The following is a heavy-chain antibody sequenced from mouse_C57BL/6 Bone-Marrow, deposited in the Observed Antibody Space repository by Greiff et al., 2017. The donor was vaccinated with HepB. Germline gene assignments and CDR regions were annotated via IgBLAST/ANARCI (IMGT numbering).Heavy chain of an antibody. CDR3: AREEGLTGTDFDY. D-gene: IGHD4-1*01. J-gene: IGHJ2*01. Sequence: LMESGPGLVKPSQSLSLTCSVTGYSITSGYYWNWIRQFPGNKLEWMGYISYDGSNNYNPSLKNRISITRDTSKNQFFLKLNSVTTEDTATYYCAREEGLTGTDFDYWGQGTTLTVSS. V-gene: IGHV3-6*01. CDR1: GYSITSGYY. CDR2: ISYDGSN.